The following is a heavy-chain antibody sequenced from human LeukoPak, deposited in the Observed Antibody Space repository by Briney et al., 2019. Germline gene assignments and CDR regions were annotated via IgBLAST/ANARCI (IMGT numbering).Heavy chain of an antibody. CDR3: ARVDESFFGTYDSSGYYVY. CDR1: GFTFSSYE. J-gene: IGHJ4*02. CDR2: ISSSSSYI. Sequence: GGSLRLSCAASGFTFSSYEMNWVRQAPGKGLEWVSSISSSSSYIYYADSVKGRFTISRDNAKNSLYLQMNSLRAEDTAVYYCARVDESFFGTYDSSGYYVYWGQGTLVTVSS. D-gene: IGHD3-22*01. V-gene: IGHV3-21*01.